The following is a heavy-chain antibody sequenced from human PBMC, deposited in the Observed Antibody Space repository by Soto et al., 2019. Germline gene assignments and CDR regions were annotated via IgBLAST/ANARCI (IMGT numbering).Heavy chain of an antibody. D-gene: IGHD3-22*01. Sequence: SETLSLTCAVYGGSFSGYYWSWIRQPPGKGLEWIGEINHSGSTNYNPSLKSRVTISVDTSKNQFSLKLSSVAAADTAVYYCASLRVMSGYYYPGENWFDPWGQGTLVTVSS. J-gene: IGHJ5*02. CDR1: GGSFSGYY. V-gene: IGHV4-34*01. CDR3: ASLRVMSGYYYPGENWFDP. CDR2: INHSGST.